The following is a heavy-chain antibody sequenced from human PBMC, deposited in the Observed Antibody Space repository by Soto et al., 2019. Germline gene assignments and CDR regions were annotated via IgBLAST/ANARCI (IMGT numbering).Heavy chain of an antibody. CDR2: IDPTDSHP. CDR3: GWGGTTLPLDV. D-gene: IGHD3-16*01. V-gene: IGHV5-10-1*01. J-gene: IGHJ6*02. Sequence: PGESLKISCEASGYSFTNYWINWVRQMPGKGLEWMGRIDPTDSHPNYSPSFQGHVTVSVDRSISTAYLQWSSLEASDSGVLYCGWGGTTLPLDVWGQGTTVTVSS. CDR1: GYSFTNYW.